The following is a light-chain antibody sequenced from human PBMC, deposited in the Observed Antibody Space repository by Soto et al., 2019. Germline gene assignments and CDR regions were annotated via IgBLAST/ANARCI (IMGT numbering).Light chain of an antibody. CDR3: QQYYNWPRT. Sequence: EVVMTQSPDSLSVSPGERATLSCGASQSIRNSVAWYQQKPGQAPRLLIYYKSTRATGIPARFSGSGSETEFTLTISSLQSEDFAVYYCQQYYNWPRTFGQGTKVEIK. CDR1: QSIRNS. J-gene: IGKJ1*01. V-gene: IGKV3-15*01. CDR2: YKS.